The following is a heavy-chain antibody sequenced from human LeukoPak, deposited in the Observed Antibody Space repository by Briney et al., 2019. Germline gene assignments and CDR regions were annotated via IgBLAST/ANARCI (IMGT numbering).Heavy chain of an antibody. Sequence: SVKVSCKASGGTFSSYAISWVRQARGQGLEWMGRIIPIFGTANYAQKFQGRVTITADKSTSTAYMELSSLRSEDTAVYYGAREENDSSSNYWGQGTLVTVSS. CDR3: AREENDSSSNY. CDR1: GGTFSSYA. D-gene: IGHD6-6*01. CDR2: IIPIFGTA. V-gene: IGHV1-69*06. J-gene: IGHJ4*02.